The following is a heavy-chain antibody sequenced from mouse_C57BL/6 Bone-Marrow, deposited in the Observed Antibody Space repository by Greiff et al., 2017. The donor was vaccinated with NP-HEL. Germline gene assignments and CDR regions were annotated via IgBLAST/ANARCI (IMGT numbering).Heavy chain of an antibody. CDR1: GYTFTSYW. V-gene: IGHV1-7*01. J-gene: IGHJ1*03. Sequence: QVQLQQSGAELAKPGASVKLSCKASGYTFTSYWMHWVKQRPGQGLEWIGYINPSSGYTKYNQKFKDKATLTADKSSSTAYMQLSSLTYEDSAVYYGARSEDGPHWYFDVWGTGTTVTVSS. D-gene: IGHD2-3*01. CDR2: INPSSGYT. CDR3: ARSEDGPHWYFDV.